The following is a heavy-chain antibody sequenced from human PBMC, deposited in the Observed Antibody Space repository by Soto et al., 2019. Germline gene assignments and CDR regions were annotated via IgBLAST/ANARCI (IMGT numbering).Heavy chain of an antibody. V-gene: IGHV1-69*01. J-gene: IGHJ4*02. D-gene: IGHD5-18*01. Sequence: QVQLVQSGAEVKKPGSSVKVSCKASGGTFSSYAISWVRQAPGQGLEWMGGIIPIFGTANYAQKFQGRVTITADESTSTAYLELSSLRSEDTAVYYCARRSYGRGYSYGDGDDYWGQGTLVTVSS. CDR2: IIPIFGTA. CDR1: GGTFSSYA. CDR3: ARRSYGRGYSYGDGDDY.